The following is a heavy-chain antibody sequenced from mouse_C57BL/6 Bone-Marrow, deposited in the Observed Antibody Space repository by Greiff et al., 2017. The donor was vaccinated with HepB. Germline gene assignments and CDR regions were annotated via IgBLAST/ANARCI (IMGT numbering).Heavy chain of an antibody. V-gene: IGHV3-1*01. Sequence: EVQRVESGPGMVKPSQSLSLTCTVTGYSITSGYNWHWIRHFPGNKLEWMGYISYSGSTNYNPSLKSRISITHDTSKNHFFLKLNSVTTEDTATYYCARGGFSFYYAMDYWGQGTSVTVSS. CDR1: GYSITSGYN. J-gene: IGHJ4*01. CDR2: ISYSGST. CDR3: ARGGFSFYYAMDY.